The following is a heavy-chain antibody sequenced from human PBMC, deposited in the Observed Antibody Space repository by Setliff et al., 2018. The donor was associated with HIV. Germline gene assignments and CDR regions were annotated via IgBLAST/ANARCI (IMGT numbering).Heavy chain of an antibody. D-gene: IGHD2-15*01. V-gene: IGHV4-59*12. CDR3: ARERSGGSCYSCNYYYMDV. CDR2: IYDSGAT. CDR1: GGSISGFY. J-gene: IGHJ6*03. Sequence: PLETLSLTCTVSGGSISGFYWSWIRQSPGNGLEWIGWIYDSGATKYNPSLKSRATISLETSKNKFPLKLSSVTAADTAVYYCARERSGGSCYSCNYYYMDVWGKGTTVTVSS.